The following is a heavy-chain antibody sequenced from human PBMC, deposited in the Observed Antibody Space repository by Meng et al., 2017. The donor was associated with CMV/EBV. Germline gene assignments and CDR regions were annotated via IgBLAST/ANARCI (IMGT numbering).Heavy chain of an antibody. J-gene: IGHJ3*02. D-gene: IGHD3-22*01. V-gene: IGHV1-18*01. CDR3: ARPDSSGYYDAFDI. CDR2: ISAYNGNT. CDR1: GHTFTSYG. Sequence: ASVKVSCKASGHTFTSYGISWVRQAPGQGLEWMGWISAYNGNTNYAQKLQGRVTMTTDTSTSTAYMELRSLRSDDTAVYYCARPDSSGYYDAFDIWGQGTMVTVSS.